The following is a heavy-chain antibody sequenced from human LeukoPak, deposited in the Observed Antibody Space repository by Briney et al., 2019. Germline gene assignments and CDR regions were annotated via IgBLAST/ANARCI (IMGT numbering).Heavy chain of an antibody. CDR2: IRYDGSNK. Sequence: PGGSLRLSCAASGFTFSSYGMHWVRQAPGKGLEWVAFIRYDGSNKYYADSVKGRFTISRDNSKNTLYLQMNSLRAEDTAVYYCAKDSYCSSTSCYESYYYYYMDVWGKGTTVTISS. CDR3: AKDSYCSSTSCYESYYYYYMDV. D-gene: IGHD2-2*01. J-gene: IGHJ6*03. CDR1: GFTFSSYG. V-gene: IGHV3-30*02.